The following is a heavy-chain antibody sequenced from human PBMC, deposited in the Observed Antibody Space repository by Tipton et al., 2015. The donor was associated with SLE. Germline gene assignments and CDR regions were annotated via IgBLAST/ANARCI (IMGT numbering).Heavy chain of an antibody. J-gene: IGHJ6*03. CDR1: GGTFSSYA. V-gene: IGHV1-69*01. D-gene: IGHD1-14*01. CDR2: IIPNFGTA. Sequence: QVQLVQSGAEVKKPGSSVKVSCKASGGTFSSYAISWVRQAPGQGLEWMGGIIPNFGTANYAQKFQGRVTITADESTSTAYMEMRCLRSEDTAVYYCARGTAEVYYYYMGVGGKGTTVTVSS. CDR3: ARGTAEVYYYYMGV.